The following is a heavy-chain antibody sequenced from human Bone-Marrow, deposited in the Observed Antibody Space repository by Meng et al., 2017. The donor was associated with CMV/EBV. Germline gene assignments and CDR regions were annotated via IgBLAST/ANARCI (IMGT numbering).Heavy chain of an antibody. D-gene: IGHD1-26*01. V-gene: IGHV3-11*04. CDR3: ARDLGWEQLDY. J-gene: IGHJ4*02. CDR2: ISSSGSTI. CDR1: GFIFSDYY. Sequence: GGSLRLSCAASGFIFSDYYMSWIRQAPGKGLEWVSYISSSGSTIYYADSVKGRFTISRDNAKNSLYLQMNSLRADDTAVYYCARDLGWEQLDYWGQGTRVTVSS.